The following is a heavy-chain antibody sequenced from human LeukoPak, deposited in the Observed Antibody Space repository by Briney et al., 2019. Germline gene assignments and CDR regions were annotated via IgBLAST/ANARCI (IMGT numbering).Heavy chain of an antibody. CDR2: IYYSGST. D-gene: IGHD4-17*01. CDR1: GGSISSSSYY. Sequence: SETLSLTCTVSGGSISSSSYYWGWIRQPPGKGLEWIGSIYYSGSTYYNPSLKSRVTISVDRSKNQFSLKLSSVTAADTAVYYCALTATDDYGDLDAFDIWGQGTMVTVSS. J-gene: IGHJ3*02. V-gene: IGHV4-39*07. CDR3: ALTATDDYGDLDAFDI.